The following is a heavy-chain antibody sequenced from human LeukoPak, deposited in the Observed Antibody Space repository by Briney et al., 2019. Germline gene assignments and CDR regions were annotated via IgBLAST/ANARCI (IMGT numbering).Heavy chain of an antibody. Sequence: GRSLRLSCAASGFTFSSYAIHWVRQAPGKGLEWVADISYDETSEYYADSVKGRFTTSRDNSKNTLYLQMNSLRAEDTAVYYCARARQKPSGYHPSYFDYWGQGTLVTVSS. D-gene: IGHD3-22*01. CDR2: ISYDETSE. CDR1: GFTFSSYA. J-gene: IGHJ4*02. V-gene: IGHV3-30*04. CDR3: ARARQKPSGYHPSYFDY.